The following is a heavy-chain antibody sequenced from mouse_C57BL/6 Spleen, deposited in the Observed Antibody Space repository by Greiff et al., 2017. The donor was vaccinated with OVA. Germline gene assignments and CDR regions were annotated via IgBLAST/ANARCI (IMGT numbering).Heavy chain of an antibody. CDR2: IDPENGDT. J-gene: IGHJ2*01. V-gene: IGHV14-4*01. CDR1: GFNIKDDY. D-gene: IGHD1-1*01. Sequence: VQLQQSGAELVRPGASVKLSCTASGFNIKDDYMHWVKQRPEQGLEWIGWIDPENGDTEYASKFQGKATITADTSSNTAYMQLSSLTSEDSAVYFCARDGSSYEGFDYWGQGTTLTVSS. CDR3: ARDGSSYEGFDY.